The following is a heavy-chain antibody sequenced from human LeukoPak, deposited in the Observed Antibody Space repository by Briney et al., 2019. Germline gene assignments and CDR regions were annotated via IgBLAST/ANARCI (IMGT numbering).Heavy chain of an antibody. Sequence: GRSLRLSCVASGFTFDEYAMHWVRQAPGKGLEWVSGICWDSGGIGYADSVKGRFNISRDNAKKSLFLQMNSLRAEDTAFYYCANGGGWFYYFDFWGQGSLVTVSS. CDR1: GFTFDEYA. J-gene: IGHJ4*02. CDR3: ANGGGWFYYFDF. D-gene: IGHD2-15*01. CDR2: ICWDSGGI. V-gene: IGHV3-9*01.